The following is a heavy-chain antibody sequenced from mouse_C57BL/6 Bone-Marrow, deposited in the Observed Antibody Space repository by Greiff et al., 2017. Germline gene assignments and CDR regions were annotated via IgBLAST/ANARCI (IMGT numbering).Heavy chain of an antibody. J-gene: IGHJ3*01. CDR3: ATSGGFPFAD. D-gene: IGHD4-1*01. Sequence: QVQLQQPGAELVRPGTSVKLSCKASGYTFTSYWMHWVKQRPGQGLEWIGVIDPSDSYTNYNQKFKGKATLTVDNSSSTAYMQHSSLTSEDSAVYYCATSGGFPFADWGQGTLVTVSA. CDR1: GYTFTSYW. CDR2: IDPSDSYT. V-gene: IGHV1-59*01.